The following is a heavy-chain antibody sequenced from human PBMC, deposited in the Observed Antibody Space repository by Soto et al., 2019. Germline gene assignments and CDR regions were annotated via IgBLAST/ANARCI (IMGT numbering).Heavy chain of an antibody. CDR3: ARDSWWELHYFDY. CDR2: INAGNGNT. V-gene: IGHV1-3*01. CDR1: GYTFTSYA. Sequence: ASVKVSCKASGYTFTSYAMHWVRQAPGQRLEWMGWINAGNGNTKYSQKFQGRVTITRDTSASTAYMELSSLRSEDTAVYYCARDSWWELHYFDYWGQGTLVTVSS. D-gene: IGHD1-26*01. J-gene: IGHJ4*02.